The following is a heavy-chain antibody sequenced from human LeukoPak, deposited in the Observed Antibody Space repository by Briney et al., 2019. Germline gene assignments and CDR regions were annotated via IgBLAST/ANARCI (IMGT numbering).Heavy chain of an antibody. CDR3: ARGWGDSSSWYTYNWFDP. CDR1: GFTFSSYS. V-gene: IGHV3-21*01. CDR2: ISSSSSYI. Sequence: AGGSLRLSCAASGFTFSSYSMNWVRQAPGKGLEWVSSISSSSSYIYYADSVKGRFTISRDNAKNSLYLQMNSLRAEDTAVYYCARGWGDSSSWYTYNWFDPWGQGTLVTVSS. D-gene: IGHD6-13*01. J-gene: IGHJ5*02.